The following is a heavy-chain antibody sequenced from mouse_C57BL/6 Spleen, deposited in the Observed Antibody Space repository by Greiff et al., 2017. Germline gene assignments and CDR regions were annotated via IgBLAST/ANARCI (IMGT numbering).Heavy chain of an antibody. V-gene: IGHV1-64*01. CDR2: IHPNSGST. D-gene: IGHD2-4*01. CDR3: ARGTRYYDYVCDK. Sequence: QVQLQQPGAELVKPGASVKLSCKASGYTFTSYWMHWVQQRPGQGLEWIGMIHPNSGSTNYNEMFKSKATLTVDKASSTAYMQLSRLTSEDSAVYYCARGTRYYDYVCDKWGKGTTHTVSS. CDR1: GYTFTSYW. J-gene: IGHJ2*01.